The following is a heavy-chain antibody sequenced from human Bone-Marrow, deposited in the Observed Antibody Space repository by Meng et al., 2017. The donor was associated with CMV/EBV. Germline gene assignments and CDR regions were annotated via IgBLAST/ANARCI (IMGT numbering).Heavy chain of an antibody. CDR2: IRFDGSSE. CDR3: AKDLYSCIAVAGTDDY. Sequence: GGPLRLSCAASAFTFSSYAMQWVRQAPGKGLEWVAFIRFDGSSEYYAESVKGRFTISRDNSKNTISLQMNSLRAEDTAVYYCAKDLYSCIAVAGTDDYWGQGTLVTVSS. J-gene: IGHJ4*02. D-gene: IGHD6-19*01. CDR1: AFTFSSYA. V-gene: IGHV3-30*02.